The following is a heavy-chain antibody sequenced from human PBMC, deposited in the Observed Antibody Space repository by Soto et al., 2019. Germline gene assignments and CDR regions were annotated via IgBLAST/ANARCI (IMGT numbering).Heavy chain of an antibody. Sequence: EVQLLESGGGLVQPGGSLRLSCAASGFTFISDAMNWVRQAPGKGLQWVSAISGGGDATFYADYVQGRFTISRDNSGNTVTLKMNSLGADATAVYYCARKVPGSTTRPDYWYFDLWGRGTLVTVSS. V-gene: IGHV3-23*01. CDR1: GFTFISDA. D-gene: IGHD3-10*01. CDR3: ARKVPGSTTRPDYWYFDL. CDR2: ISGGGDAT. J-gene: IGHJ2*01.